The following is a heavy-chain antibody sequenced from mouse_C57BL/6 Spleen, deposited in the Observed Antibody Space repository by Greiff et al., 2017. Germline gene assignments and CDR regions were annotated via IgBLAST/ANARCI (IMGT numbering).Heavy chain of an antibody. J-gene: IGHJ2*01. CDR1: GYSITSGYY. CDR3: ASNWEYFDY. Sequence: EVKLMESGPGLVKPSQSLSLTCSVTGYSITSGYYWNWIRQFPGNKLEWMGYISYDGSNNYNPSLKNRISITRDTSKNQFFLKLNSVTTEDTATYYCASNWEYFDYWGQGTTLTVSS. V-gene: IGHV3-6*01. CDR2: ISYDGSN. D-gene: IGHD4-1*02.